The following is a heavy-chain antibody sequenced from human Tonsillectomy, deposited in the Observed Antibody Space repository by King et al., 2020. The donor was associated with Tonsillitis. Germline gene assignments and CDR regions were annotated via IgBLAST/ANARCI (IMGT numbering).Heavy chain of an antibody. D-gene: IGHD2-2*01. J-gene: IGHJ4*02. V-gene: IGHV3-30*03. CDR2: ISYDGGNK. Sequence: VQLVESGGGVVQPGRSLRLSCAASGFTFSSYGMHWVRQAPGKGLEWVAVISYDGGNKYSADSVKGQGRFTISRDNSKNTLYLQMNSLRAEDTAVYYCATRMSITSGYYFDYWGQGTLVTVSS. CDR3: ATRMSITSGYYFDY. CDR1: GFTFSSYG.